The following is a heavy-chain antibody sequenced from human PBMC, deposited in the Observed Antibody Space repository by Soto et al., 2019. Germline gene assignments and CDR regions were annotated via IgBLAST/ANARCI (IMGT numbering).Heavy chain of an antibody. CDR3: ARDGRYCSGGSCYRRPAFDI. D-gene: IGHD2-15*01. Sequence: SETLSLTCTVSGGSISSYYWSWIRQPPGKGLEWIGYIYYSGSTNYNPSLKSRVTISVDTSKNQFSLKLRSVTAADTAVYSCARDGRYCSGGSCYRRPAFDIWGQGTMVTVSS. CDR1: GGSISSYY. J-gene: IGHJ3*02. V-gene: IGHV4-59*01. CDR2: IYYSGST.